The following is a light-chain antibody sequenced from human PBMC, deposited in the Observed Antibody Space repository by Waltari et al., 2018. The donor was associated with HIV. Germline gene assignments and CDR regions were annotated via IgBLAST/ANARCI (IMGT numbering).Light chain of an antibody. CDR2: AAS. J-gene: IGKJ1*01. V-gene: IGKV1-39*01. CDR1: KNISNY. CDR3: QQSSTAPT. Sequence: DIQRTQSPSSLSASVGDTVTITCRARKNISNYLSWCQQKPGKAPQLLISAASTLQSDVPSRFSGSGSGTDFTLTISSLQPEDFATYYCQQSSTAPTFGQGTKVEIK.